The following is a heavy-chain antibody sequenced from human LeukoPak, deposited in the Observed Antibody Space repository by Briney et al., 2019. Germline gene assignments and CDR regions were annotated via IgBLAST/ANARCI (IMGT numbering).Heavy chain of an antibody. CDR1: GYTFTDNY. CDR2: IDPNSGDT. V-gene: IGHV1-2*02. Sequence: ASVKVSCKASGYTFTDNYMHWVRQAPGQGLEWMGWIDPNSGDTNYAQKFQGRVTMTRDTSISTVYMELSRLKSDDTAVYYCARDGTFDIWGQGTMVTVSS. CDR3: ARDGTFDI. J-gene: IGHJ3*02.